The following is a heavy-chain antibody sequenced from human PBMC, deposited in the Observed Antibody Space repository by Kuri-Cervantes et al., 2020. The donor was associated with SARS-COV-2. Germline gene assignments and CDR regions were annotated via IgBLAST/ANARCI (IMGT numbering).Heavy chain of an antibody. CDR2: IYSGGSST. CDR3: AKVANYDDFWSGPSAAYYFDY. D-gene: IGHD3-3*01. Sequence: GESLKISCAASGFTFSSYAMSWVRQAPGKGLEWVSVIYSGGSSTYYADSVKGRFTISRDNSKNTLYLQINSLRAEDTAVYYCAKVANYDDFWSGPSAAYYFDYWGQGTLVTVSS. V-gene: IGHV3-23*03. CDR1: GFTFSSYA. J-gene: IGHJ4*02.